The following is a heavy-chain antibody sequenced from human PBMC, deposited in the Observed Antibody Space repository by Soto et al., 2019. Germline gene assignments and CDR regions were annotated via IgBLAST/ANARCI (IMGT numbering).Heavy chain of an antibody. Sequence: QVQLVQSGAEVKKPGSSVKVSCKASGGTFSSYAISWVRQAPGQGLEWMGGIITIFGTANYAQKFQGRVTINADKSTSTADMELSSLRSEDTAVYYCARGPQTYYDDRSGVGTDWFDPWGQGTMVNVSS. D-gene: IGHD3-22*01. J-gene: IGHJ5*02. CDR3: ARGPQTYYDDRSGVGTDWFDP. CDR2: IITIFGTA. CDR1: GGTFSSYA. V-gene: IGHV1-69*06.